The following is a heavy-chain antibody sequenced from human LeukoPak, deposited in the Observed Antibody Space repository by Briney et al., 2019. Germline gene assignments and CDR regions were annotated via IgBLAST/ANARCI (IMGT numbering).Heavy chain of an antibody. CDR3: ARDRSELRPINYFDY. D-gene: IGHD1-26*01. V-gene: IGHV6-1*01. CDR1: GDSVSSNSAA. CDR2: TYYRSKWYY. Sequence: SQTLSLTCAISGDSVSSNSAAWNWIRQSPSRGLEWLGRTYYRSKWYYNYAVSVKSRITINPDTSKNQFSLQLNSVTPEDTAVYFCARDRSELRPINYFDYWGQGTLVTVSS. J-gene: IGHJ4*02.